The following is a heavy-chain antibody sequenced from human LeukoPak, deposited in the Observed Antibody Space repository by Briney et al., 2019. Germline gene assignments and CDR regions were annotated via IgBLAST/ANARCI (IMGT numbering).Heavy chain of an antibody. CDR1: VGSMISTTDY. Sequence: SHTLSLNCTVSVGSMISTTDYWRWIRQPPAERLQWNAIIYYSGRTNYNPSLKSRDTMSVDTSKNQFSLKLSAVTAAHTAVYYCARDRADFCSGYYGAWFDHWSEGTLVSVCS. CDR2: IYYSGRT. D-gene: IGHD3-3*01. CDR3: ARDRADFCSGYYGAWFDH. J-gene: IGHJ5*02. V-gene: IGHV4-39*07.